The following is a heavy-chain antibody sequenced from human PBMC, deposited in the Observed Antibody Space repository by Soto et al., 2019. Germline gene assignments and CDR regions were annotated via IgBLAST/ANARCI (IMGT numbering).Heavy chain of an antibody. V-gene: IGHV5-51*01. CDR1: GYSFTSYW. J-gene: IGHJ6*03. CDR2: IYPGDSDT. CDR3: ARRGYSGYDNYYYYYMDV. D-gene: IGHD5-12*01. Sequence: RGESLKISCKGSGYSFTSYWIGWVRQMPGKGLEWMGIIYPGDSDTRYSPSFQGQVTISADKSISTAYLQWSSLKASDTAMYYCARRGYSGYDNYYYYYMDVWGKGTTVNVSS.